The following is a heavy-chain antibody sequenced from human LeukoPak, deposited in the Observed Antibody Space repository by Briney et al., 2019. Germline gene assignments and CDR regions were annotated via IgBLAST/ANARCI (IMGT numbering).Heavy chain of an antibody. CDR3: ARHPPSYYDY. J-gene: IGHJ4*02. CDR2: IYYSGTT. Sequence: SETLSLTCTVSGGSISSSCYYWVWTRQPPGKGLEWIGSIYYSGTTYYNPSLNSRVTISLDTSKIQFSLKRSSVTDTDTAVYYCARHPPSYYDYWGQGTLVTVS. V-gene: IGHV4-39*01. CDR1: GGSISSSCYY. D-gene: IGHD3-10*01.